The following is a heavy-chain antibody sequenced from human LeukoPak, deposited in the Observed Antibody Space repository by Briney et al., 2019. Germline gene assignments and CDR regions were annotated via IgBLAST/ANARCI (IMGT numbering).Heavy chain of an antibody. CDR1: GFTFSSYA. Sequence: GGSLRLSCAASGFTFSSYAMSWVRQAPGKGLEWVSGVSGSSGSTYYADSVKGRFTISRDNSQSTLSLQMNSLRAEDTAVYYCAKLARYSYVGVYYFDYWGQGTLVTVSS. CDR3: AKLARYSYVGVYYFDY. CDR2: VSGSSGST. J-gene: IGHJ4*02. V-gene: IGHV3-23*01. D-gene: IGHD5-18*01.